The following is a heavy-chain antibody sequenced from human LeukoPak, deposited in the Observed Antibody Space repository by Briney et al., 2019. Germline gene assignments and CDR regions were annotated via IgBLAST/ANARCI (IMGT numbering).Heavy chain of an antibody. D-gene: IGHD6-6*01. CDR2: IYYSGST. J-gene: IGHJ6*03. V-gene: IGHV4-59*01. CDR3: ASLIAARRAPYYYYMDV. Sequence: SETLSLTCTVSGGSISSYYWSWIRQPPGKGLEWIGYIYYSGSTNYNPSLKSRVTISVDTSKNQFSLKLSSVTAADTAVYYCASLIAARRAPYYYYMDVWGKGTTVTVSS. CDR1: GGSISSYY.